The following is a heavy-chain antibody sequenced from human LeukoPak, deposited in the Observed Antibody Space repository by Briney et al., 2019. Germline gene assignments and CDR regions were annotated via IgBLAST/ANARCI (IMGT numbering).Heavy chain of an antibody. CDR2: IYYSGST. CDR1: GGSISSYY. D-gene: IGHD5-18*01. CDR3: ARGDTGALFDY. Sequence: SETLSLTCSVSGGSISSYYWSWIRQPPGKGLEWIGYIYYSGSTNYNPSLKSRVTISVDTSKNQFSLKLSSVTAADTAVYYCARGDTGALFDYWGQGTLVTVSS. J-gene: IGHJ4*02. V-gene: IGHV4-59*01.